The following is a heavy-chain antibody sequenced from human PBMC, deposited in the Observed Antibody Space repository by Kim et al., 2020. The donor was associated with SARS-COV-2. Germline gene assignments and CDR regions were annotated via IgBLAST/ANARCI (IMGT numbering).Heavy chain of an antibody. D-gene: IGHD6-19*01. Sequence: SVKVSCKASGFTFTSSAVQWVRQARGQRLEWIGWIVVGSGNTNYAQKFQERVTITRDMSTSTAYMELSSLRSEDTAVYYCAAELVAGEGGMDVWGQGTTVTVSS. CDR3: AAELVAGEGGMDV. J-gene: IGHJ6*02. CDR2: IVVGSGNT. CDR1: GFTFTSSA. V-gene: IGHV1-58*01.